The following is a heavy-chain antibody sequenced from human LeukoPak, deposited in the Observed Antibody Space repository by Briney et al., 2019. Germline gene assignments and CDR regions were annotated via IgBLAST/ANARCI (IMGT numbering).Heavy chain of an antibody. D-gene: IGHD3-3*01. V-gene: IGHV7-4-1*02. J-gene: IGHJ4*02. CDR1: GYTFTDYY. CDR2: IDTNTGNP. Sequence: ASVKVSCKASGYTFTDYYINWVRQAPGQGLEWMGWIDTNTGNPTYAQGFTGRFVFSLDTSVSTAYLQISSLEAEDTAFYYCTRDQRQISFDYWGQGTLVTVSS. CDR3: TRDQRQISFDY.